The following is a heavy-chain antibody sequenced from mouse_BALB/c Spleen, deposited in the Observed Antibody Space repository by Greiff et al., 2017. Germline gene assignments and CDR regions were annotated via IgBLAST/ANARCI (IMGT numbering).Heavy chain of an antibody. CDR1: GYSFTGYF. V-gene: IGHV1-20*02. J-gene: IGHJ4*01. Sequence: EVQLQQSGPELVKPGASVKISCKASGYSFTGYFMNWVMQSHGKSLEWIGRINPYNGDTFYNQKFKGKATLTVDKSSSTAHMELRSLASEDSAVYYCAREGGYDYDKVSDWYAMDYWGQGTSVTVSS. CDR3: AREGGYDYDKVSDWYAMDY. CDR2: INPYNGDT. D-gene: IGHD2-4*01.